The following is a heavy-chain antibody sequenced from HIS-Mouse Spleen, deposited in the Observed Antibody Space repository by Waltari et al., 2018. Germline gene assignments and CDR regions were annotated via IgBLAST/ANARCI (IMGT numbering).Heavy chain of an antibody. V-gene: IGHV4-39*07. Sequence: QLQLQESGPGLVKPSETLSLTCTVSGGPISSSSYFWGWIRQPPGKGLEWIGSVDYSGRNYYNPSLKSRVTISVDTSKNQFSLKLSSVTAADTAVYYCAREIPYSSSWYDWYFDLWGRGTLVTVSS. CDR1: GGPISSSSYF. CDR3: AREIPYSSSWYDWYFDL. CDR2: VDYSGRN. D-gene: IGHD6-13*01. J-gene: IGHJ2*01.